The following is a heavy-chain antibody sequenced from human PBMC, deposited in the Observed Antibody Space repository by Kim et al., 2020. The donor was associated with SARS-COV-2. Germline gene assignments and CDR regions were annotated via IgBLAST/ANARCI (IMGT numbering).Heavy chain of an antibody. V-gene: IGHV3-48*02. J-gene: IGHJ6*02. CDR3: ATARRDYYNCAMDV. Sequence: GGSLRLSCAASGFTFSTYSMNWVRQAPGKGLEWVSYISSSGSTKYYADSVKGRFTISRDKGKNSVYLQMDSLRDEDTAVYFCATARRDYYNCAMDVWGQGTTVTVSS. CDR1: GFTFSTYS. CDR2: ISSSGSTK.